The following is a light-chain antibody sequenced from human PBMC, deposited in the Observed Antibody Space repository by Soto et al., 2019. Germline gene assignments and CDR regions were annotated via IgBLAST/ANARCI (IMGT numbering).Light chain of an antibody. CDR3: QQRNNWPIT. J-gene: IGKJ5*01. V-gene: IGKV3D-11*03. CDR1: QAVNTR. CDR2: LTS. Sequence: EIVLTQSPATLSSFPGDRVTLSCRASQAVNTRLAWYQHKPGQAPRLLIYLTSNRAAGIPARFSGSGSGTDFTLTISRLEPEDFAVYYCQQRNNWPITFGQGTRLEIK.